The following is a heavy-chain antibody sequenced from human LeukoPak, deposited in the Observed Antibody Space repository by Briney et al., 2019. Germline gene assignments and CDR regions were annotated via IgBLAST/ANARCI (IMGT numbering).Heavy chain of an antibody. V-gene: IGHV4-59*01. CDR1: GGSISSYY. CDR3: ARGDSSSWFARGFDY. Sequence: SETLSLTCTVSGGSISSYYWSWIRQPPGKGLEWIGYIYYSGTTNYNPSLKSRVTISVDTSKNQFSLKLSSVTAADTAVYYCARGDSSSWFARGFDYWGQGTLVTVSS. CDR2: IYYSGTT. D-gene: IGHD6-13*01. J-gene: IGHJ4*02.